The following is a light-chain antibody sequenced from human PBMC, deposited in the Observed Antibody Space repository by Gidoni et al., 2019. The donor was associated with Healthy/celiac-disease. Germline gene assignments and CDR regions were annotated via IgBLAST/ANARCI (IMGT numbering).Light chain of an antibody. CDR2: SNY. CDR1: SSNSGSNP. Sequence: QSVLTQPPSESGTPGQRVTSSCSGSSSNSGSNPVNWYQPLPGTAPKLLIYSNYQRPSGVTDRFSGSKSGTSASLAISGLQSEDESDYYCAAWDDSLNGVVFGGGTKLPVL. J-gene: IGLJ2*01. CDR3: AAWDDSLNGVV. V-gene: IGLV1-44*01.